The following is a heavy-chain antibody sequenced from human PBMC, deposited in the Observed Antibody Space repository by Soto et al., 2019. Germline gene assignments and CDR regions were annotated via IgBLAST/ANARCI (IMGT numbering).Heavy chain of an antibody. D-gene: IGHD5-12*01. V-gene: IGHV1-8*01. CDR3: ARGQYRRYYFDY. J-gene: IGHJ4*02. Sequence: ASVKVSCKASGYTFTRYDINWVRQATGQGLEWMGWMNPNSGNTGYAQKFQGRVTMTRNTSISTAYMELSSLRSEDTAVYYCARGQYRRYYFDYWGQGTLVTVSS. CDR1: GYTFTRYD. CDR2: MNPNSGNT.